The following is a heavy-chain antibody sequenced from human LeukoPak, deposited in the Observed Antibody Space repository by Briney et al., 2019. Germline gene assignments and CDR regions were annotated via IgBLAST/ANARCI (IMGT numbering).Heavy chain of an antibody. D-gene: IGHD5-18*01. CDR2: IIPIFGTA. CDR1: GGTFSSYA. Sequence: SVKVSCKASGGTFSSYAISWVRQAPGQGLEWMGGIIPIFGTANYAQKFQGRVTITADDAASTAYMELRSLRSEDTAVYYCARGRRGYSYGETPGGGFDYWGQGTLVTVSS. J-gene: IGHJ4*02. CDR3: ARGRRGYSYGETPGGGFDY. V-gene: IGHV1-69*01.